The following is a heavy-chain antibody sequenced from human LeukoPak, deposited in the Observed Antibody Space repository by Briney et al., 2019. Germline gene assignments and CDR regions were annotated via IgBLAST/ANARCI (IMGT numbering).Heavy chain of an antibody. V-gene: IGHV3-21*01. CDR1: GFTFSDHY. J-gene: IGHJ4*02. CDR3: ARARYCSSTSCYFDY. D-gene: IGHD2-2*01. CDR2: ITTTGSYI. Sequence: GGSLRLSCAASGFTFSDHYIDSVRQAPGKVLEWVSSITTTGSYIYYADSVKGRFTISRDNAKNSLYLQMNSLRAEDTAVYYCARARYCSSTSCYFDYWGQGTLVTVSS.